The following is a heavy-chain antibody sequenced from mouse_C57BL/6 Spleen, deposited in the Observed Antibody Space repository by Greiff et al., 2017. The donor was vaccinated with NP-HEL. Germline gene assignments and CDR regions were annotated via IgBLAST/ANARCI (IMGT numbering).Heavy chain of an antibody. D-gene: IGHD2-3*01. J-gene: IGHJ4*01. CDR3: ARSGIADDGYYYGVDFYDAMDY. V-gene: IGHV1-72*01. CDR1: GYTFTSYW. CDR2: IDPNSGGT. Sequence: VQLQQPGAELVKPGASVKLSCKASGYTFTSYWMHWVKQRPGRGLEWIGRIDPNSGGTKYNEKFKSKATLTVDKPSSTAYMQLSSLTSEDSAVYYCARSGIADDGYYYGVDFYDAMDYWGQGTSVTVSS.